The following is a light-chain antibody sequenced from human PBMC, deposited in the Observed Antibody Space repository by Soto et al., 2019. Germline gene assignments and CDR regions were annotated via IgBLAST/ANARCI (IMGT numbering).Light chain of an antibody. CDR1: SSDVGGYNY. CDR2: DVS. V-gene: IGLV2-11*01. J-gene: IGLJ2*01. CDR3: CSYAGSYTLVV. Sequence: QSVLTQPRSVSGSPGQSVTISCTGTSSDVGGYNYVSWYQQHPGKAPKLMIYDVSKRPSGVPDRFSGSKSGNTASLTISGLQPEDEADYYCCSYAGSYTLVVFGGGTQLTVL.